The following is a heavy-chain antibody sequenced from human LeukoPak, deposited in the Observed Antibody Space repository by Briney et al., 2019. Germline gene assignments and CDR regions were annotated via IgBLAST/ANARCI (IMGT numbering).Heavy chain of an antibody. J-gene: IGHJ4*02. CDR2: INSDGSST. V-gene: IGHV3-74*01. D-gene: IGHD2/OR15-2a*01. Sequence: GGSLRLSCAASGFTFSSYWMHWVRQAPGKGLVWVSRINSDGSSTSYADSVKGRFTISRDNAKNTLYLQMNSLRAEDTAVYYCARVGPLTSTYYDYWGQGTLVTVSS. CDR1: GFTFSSYW. CDR3: ARVGPLTSTYYDY.